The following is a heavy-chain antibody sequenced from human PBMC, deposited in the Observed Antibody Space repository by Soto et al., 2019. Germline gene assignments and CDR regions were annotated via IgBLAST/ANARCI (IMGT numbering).Heavy chain of an antibody. CDR2: ISSNGGST. CDR1: GFTFSSYA. Sequence: EVQLVESGGGLVQPGGSLRLSCAASGFTFSSYAMHWVRQAPGKGLEYVSAISSNGGSTYYANSVKGRFTISRDNSKNTLYLQMGSLRAEYMAVYYCAREGGGYYFDYWGQGTLVTVSS. D-gene: IGHD3-16*01. J-gene: IGHJ4*02. CDR3: AREGGGYYFDY. V-gene: IGHV3-64*01.